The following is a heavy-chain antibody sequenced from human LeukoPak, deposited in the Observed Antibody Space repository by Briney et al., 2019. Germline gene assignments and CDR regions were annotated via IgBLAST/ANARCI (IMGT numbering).Heavy chain of an antibody. Sequence: GGSLRLSCAASGFTFSSYGMNWVRQAPGKGLEWVSYISSSGSTIYYADSVKGRFTISRDNAKNSLYLQMNSLRAEDTAVYYCARGQGQYYYDSSGYYKSSNYFDYWGQGTLVTVSS. D-gene: IGHD3-22*01. CDR3: ARGQGQYYYDSSGYYKSSNYFDY. CDR1: GFTFSSYG. CDR2: ISSSGSTI. J-gene: IGHJ4*02. V-gene: IGHV3-48*03.